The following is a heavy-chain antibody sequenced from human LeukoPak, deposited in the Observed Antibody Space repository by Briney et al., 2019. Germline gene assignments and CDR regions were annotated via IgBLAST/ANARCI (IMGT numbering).Heavy chain of an antibody. CDR2: MNPNSGNT. D-gene: IGHD5-12*01. V-gene: IGHV1-8*01. Sequence: ASVRVSCKASGYTFTSYDINWVRQATGQGLEWMGWMNPNSGNTGYAQKFQGRVTMTRNTSISTAYMELSSLRSEDTAVYYCARGSGYSGYGGFDYWGQGTLVTVSS. J-gene: IGHJ4*02. CDR1: GYTFTSYD. CDR3: ARGSGYSGYGGFDY.